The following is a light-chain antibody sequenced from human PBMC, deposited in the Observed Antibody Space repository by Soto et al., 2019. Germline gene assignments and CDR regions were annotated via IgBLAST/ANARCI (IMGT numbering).Light chain of an antibody. CDR1: QSVYNSY. J-gene: IGKJ2*01. CDR2: AAS. V-gene: IGKV3-20*01. Sequence: EIVLTQSPGTLSLSPGERATLSCRASQSVYNSYLAWYQQKPGQTPRLLINAASNRATGVPDRFSGSGSGTDFTLTISRLEPEDFAVYYCQQYGSPPHPFGQGNKVEI. CDR3: QQYGSPPHP.